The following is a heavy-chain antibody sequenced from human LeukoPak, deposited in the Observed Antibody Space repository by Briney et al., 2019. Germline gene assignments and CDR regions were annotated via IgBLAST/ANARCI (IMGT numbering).Heavy chain of an antibody. Sequence: GGSLRLSCAASGFTFSTYAMTWVRQAPGKGLEWVSGVSGGGGSTYYADSVKGRFTISRDNSKNTLYLQMNSLRAVDTAVYYCAKRKDSGGYYFFDYWGQGTLVTVSS. CDR3: AKRKDSGGYYFFDY. D-gene: IGHD3-22*01. CDR1: GFTFSTYA. V-gene: IGHV3-23*01. J-gene: IGHJ4*02. CDR2: VSGGGGST.